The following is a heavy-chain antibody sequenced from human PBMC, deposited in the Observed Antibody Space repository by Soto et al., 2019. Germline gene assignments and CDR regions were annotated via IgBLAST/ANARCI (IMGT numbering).Heavy chain of an antibody. Sequence: SETLSLTCTVSGGSISSGSYYWSWIRQHPGKGLEWIGYIYSTESTNYNPSLKSRLTISVDMSASQVSLKLSSVTVADTAVYYCARSDSSGKTRYYFDHWGQATLVTVSS. CDR3: ARSDSSGKTRYYFDH. D-gene: IGHD3-22*01. CDR2: IYSTEST. CDR1: GGSISSGSYY. V-gene: IGHV4-31*03. J-gene: IGHJ4*02.